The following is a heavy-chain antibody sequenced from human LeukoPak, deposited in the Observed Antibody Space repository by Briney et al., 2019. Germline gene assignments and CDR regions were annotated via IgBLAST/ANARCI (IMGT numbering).Heavy chain of an antibody. CDR2: INPNSGGT. D-gene: IGHD3-10*01. CDR1: GYTFTGYY. CDR3: ARDYYGSGTRGAFDI. J-gene: IGHJ3*02. V-gene: IGHV1-2*04. Sequence: GASVKVSCKASGYTFTGYYMHWVRQAPGQGLEWMGWINPNSGGTNYAQKFQGWVTMTRDTSISTAYMELSRLRSDDTAVYYCARDYYGSGTRGAFDIWGQGTMVTVSS.